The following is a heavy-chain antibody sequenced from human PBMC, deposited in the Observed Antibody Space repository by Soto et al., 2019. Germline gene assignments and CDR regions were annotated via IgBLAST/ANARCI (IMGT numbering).Heavy chain of an antibody. Sequence: ASLKVSCKASAYTFTSYAMHWVLQAPGQRLEWMGWINAGNGNTKYSQKFQGRVTITRDTSASTAYMELSSLRSEDTAVYYCARVDQLDAYDYYYYGMDVWGQGTTVTVSS. D-gene: IGHD6-6*01. V-gene: IGHV1-3*01. CDR1: AYTFTSYA. J-gene: IGHJ6*02. CDR2: INAGNGNT. CDR3: ARVDQLDAYDYYYYGMDV.